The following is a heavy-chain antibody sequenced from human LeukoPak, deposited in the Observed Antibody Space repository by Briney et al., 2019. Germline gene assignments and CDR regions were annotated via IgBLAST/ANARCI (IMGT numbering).Heavy chain of an antibody. Sequence: GGSLRLSCAASGLTFSSYAMHWVRQAPEKGLEYVSAISSNGGSTYYANSVKGRFTISRDNSKNTLYLQMGSLRAEDMAVYYCARSAGYNDFDYWDQGTLVTVSS. CDR3: ARSAGYNDFDY. J-gene: IGHJ4*02. V-gene: IGHV3-64*01. CDR1: GLTFSSYA. D-gene: IGHD5-24*01. CDR2: ISSNGGST.